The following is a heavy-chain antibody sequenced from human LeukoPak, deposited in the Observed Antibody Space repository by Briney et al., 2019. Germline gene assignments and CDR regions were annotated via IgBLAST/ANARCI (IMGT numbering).Heavy chain of an antibody. D-gene: IGHD4-17*01. J-gene: IGHJ4*02. Sequence: ASVKASCKVSGYTLTELSMHWVRQAPGKGLEWMGGFDPEDGETIYAQKFQGRVTMTEDTSTDTAYMELSSLRSEDTAVYYCATDLRYGDYVQNYWGQGTLVTVSS. CDR3: ATDLRYGDYVQNY. V-gene: IGHV1-24*01. CDR2: FDPEDGET. CDR1: GYTLTELS.